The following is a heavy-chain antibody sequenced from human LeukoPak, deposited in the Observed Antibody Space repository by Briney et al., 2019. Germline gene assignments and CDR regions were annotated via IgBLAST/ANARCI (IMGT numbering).Heavy chain of an antibody. V-gene: IGHV4-59*01. J-gene: IGHJ4*02. CDR1: GGSISSYY. D-gene: IGHD6-13*01. CDR3: ASPGIIRAGTDRGFDY. Sequence: PSETLSLTCTVSGGSISSYYWNWIRQPPGKGLEWIGYIYYSGSTNYNPSLKSRVTISIDTSKSQFSLKLSSVTAADTAVYYCASPGIIRAGTDRGFDYWGQGTLVTVSS. CDR2: IYYSGST.